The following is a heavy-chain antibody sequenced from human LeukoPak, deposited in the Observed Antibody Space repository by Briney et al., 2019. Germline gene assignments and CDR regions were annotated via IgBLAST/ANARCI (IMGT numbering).Heavy chain of an antibody. CDR1: GGSISSYY. Sequence: SEALSLTCTVSGGSISSYYWSWIRQPPGKGLEWIGYIYYSGSTNYNPSLKSRVTISVDTSKNQFSLKLSSVTAADTAVYYCASDSSSWYSRFDAFDIWGQGTMVTVPS. CDR2: IYYSGST. V-gene: IGHV4-59*12. D-gene: IGHD6-13*01. CDR3: ASDSSSWYSRFDAFDI. J-gene: IGHJ3*02.